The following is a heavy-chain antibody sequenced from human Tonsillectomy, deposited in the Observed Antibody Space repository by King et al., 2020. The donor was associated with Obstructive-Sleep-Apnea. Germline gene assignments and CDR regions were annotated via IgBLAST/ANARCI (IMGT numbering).Heavy chain of an antibody. D-gene: IGHD3-10*01. CDR1: GGSIGSYY. Sequence: QLQESGPGLVKPSETLSLTCTVSGGSIGSYYWSWIRQPPGKGLEGIGYIYYSGSTNYNPSLKSRVTISVDTSKNQFSLKLSSVTAADTAVYYCSRGYVSIDYWGQGTLVTVSS. J-gene: IGHJ4*02. CDR2: IYYSGST. CDR3: SRGYVSIDY. V-gene: IGHV4-59*01.